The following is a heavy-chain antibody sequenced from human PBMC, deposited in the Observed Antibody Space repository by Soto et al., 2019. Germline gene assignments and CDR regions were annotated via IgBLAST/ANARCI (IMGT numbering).Heavy chain of an antibody. CDR2: IYYSWST. D-gene: IGHD6-19*01. Sequence: SETLSLTCTVSGGSISTYYLSWIRQPPGKGLEWIGYIYYSWSTSYNPSLKRRVTISVETSKNQFSLKMRSVTAPDTAVYSCASDRSSGWDQGYGMDVWGQGNTVTVSS. J-gene: IGHJ6*02. V-gene: IGHV4-59*01. CDR1: GGSISTYY. CDR3: ASDRSSGWDQGYGMDV.